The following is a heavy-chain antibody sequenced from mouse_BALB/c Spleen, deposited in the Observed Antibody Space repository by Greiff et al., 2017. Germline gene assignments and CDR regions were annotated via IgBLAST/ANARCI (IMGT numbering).Heavy chain of an antibody. CDR3: ASLLRLQGYYAMDD. Sequence: VKLMESGPGLVAPSQSLSITCTVSGFSLTGYGVNWVRQPPGKGLEWLGMIWGDGSTDYNSALKSRLSISKDNSKSQVFLKMNSLQTDDTARYYCASLLRLQGYYAMDDWGEGTAVTVAS. CDR2: IWGDGST. CDR1: GFSLTGYG. D-gene: IGHD1-2*01. V-gene: IGHV2-6-7*01. J-gene: IGHJ4*01.